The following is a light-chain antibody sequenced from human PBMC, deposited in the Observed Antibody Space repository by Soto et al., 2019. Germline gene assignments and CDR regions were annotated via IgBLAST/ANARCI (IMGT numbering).Light chain of an antibody. CDR1: QRVSSSY. CDR3: QQYGSSPRT. V-gene: IGKV3-20*01. Sequence: IVLTQSPGTLPLSPGERATLSCRASQRVSSSYLAWYQQKPGQAPRHLIYGASSRATGLPDRFSGSGSGTAFTLTISRLEPEDFAVYYCQQYGSSPRTFGQGTKVEIK. CDR2: GAS. J-gene: IGKJ1*01.